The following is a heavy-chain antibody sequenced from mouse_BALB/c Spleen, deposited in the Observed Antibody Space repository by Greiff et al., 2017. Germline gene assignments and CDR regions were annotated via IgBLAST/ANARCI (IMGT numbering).Heavy chain of an antibody. CDR1: GFTFSDYY. CDR3: AREGYGNYYAMDY. J-gene: IGHJ4*01. Sequence: EVKVVESGGGLVKPGGSLKLSCAASGFTFSDYYMYWVRQTPEKRLEWVATISDGGSYTYYPDSVKGRFTISRDNAKNNLYLQMSSLKSEDTAMYYCAREGYGNYYAMDYWGQGTSVTVSS. CDR2: ISDGGSYT. V-gene: IGHV5-4*02. D-gene: IGHD2-10*02.